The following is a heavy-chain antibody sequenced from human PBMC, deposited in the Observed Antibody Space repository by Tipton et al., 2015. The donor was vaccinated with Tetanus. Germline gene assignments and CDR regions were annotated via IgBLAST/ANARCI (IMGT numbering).Heavy chain of an antibody. V-gene: IGHV4-31*03. CDR2: IYYSGDT. CDR3: ARDQGGGRVVRLNWFDP. D-gene: IGHD6-6*01. CDR1: GGSISGSGYF. Sequence: TLSLTCNVSGGSISGSGYFWNWIRQFPGRGLEWIGYIYYSGDTFYNPSLKGRVAMSVDTSKNQFSLNLSSVTAADTATYYCARDQGGGRVVRLNWFDPWGQGTLVTVSS. J-gene: IGHJ5*02.